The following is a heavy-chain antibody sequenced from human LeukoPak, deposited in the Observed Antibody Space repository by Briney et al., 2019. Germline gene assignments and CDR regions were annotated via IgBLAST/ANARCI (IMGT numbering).Heavy chain of an antibody. D-gene: IGHD3-10*01. V-gene: IGHV3-15*01. Sequence: PGGSLRLSCAASRLSFTNAYMSWVRQSPGKGLEWIGRIKSKTDGGTTDYAAPLKGGFTISRDDSENTLYLQMNSLKTEDTAVYYCTTVFAYGPDYWGQGTLVTVSS. CDR3: TTVFAYGPDY. J-gene: IGHJ4*02. CDR2: IKSKTDGGTT. CDR1: RLSFTNAY.